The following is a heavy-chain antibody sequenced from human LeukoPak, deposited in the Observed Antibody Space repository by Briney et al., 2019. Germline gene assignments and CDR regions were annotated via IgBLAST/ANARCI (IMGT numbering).Heavy chain of an antibody. V-gene: IGHV4-59*03. J-gene: IGHJ5*01. CDR3: ALAPNSNWFDF. CDR2: IHYSGSS. CDR1: GDSTSNFY. D-gene: IGHD2-8*01. Sequence: SETLSLTCAVSGDSTSNFYWNWIRQSPGKGLEWIGNIHYSGSSVYNPSLKSRGTISIDTSRRQFFLKLNSVTAADTAVYFCALAPNSNWFDFWGPGTLVTVSS.